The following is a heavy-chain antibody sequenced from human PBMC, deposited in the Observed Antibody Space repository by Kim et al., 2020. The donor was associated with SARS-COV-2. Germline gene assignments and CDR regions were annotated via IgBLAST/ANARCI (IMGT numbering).Heavy chain of an antibody. Sequence: GRFTISRDNAKNSLYLQMNSLRAEDTAVYYCARDAVWFGESTVVSGAFDIWGQGTMVTVSS. CDR3: ARDAVWFGESTVVSGAFDI. J-gene: IGHJ3*02. V-gene: IGHV3-11*06. D-gene: IGHD3-10*01.